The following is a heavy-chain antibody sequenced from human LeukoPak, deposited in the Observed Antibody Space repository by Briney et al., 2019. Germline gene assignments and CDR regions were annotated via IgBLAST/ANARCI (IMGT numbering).Heavy chain of an antibody. Sequence: PSETLSLTCAVSGYSISSGYYWGWIRQPPGKGLEWIGSIYHSGSTYYNPSLKSRVTISVDTSKNQFSLKLSSVTAEDTAVYYCARHSGYSYAIQTWGQGTMVTVSS. CDR3: ARHSGYSYAIQT. D-gene: IGHD5-18*01. CDR1: GYSISSGYY. CDR2: IYHSGST. V-gene: IGHV4-38-2*01. J-gene: IGHJ3*01.